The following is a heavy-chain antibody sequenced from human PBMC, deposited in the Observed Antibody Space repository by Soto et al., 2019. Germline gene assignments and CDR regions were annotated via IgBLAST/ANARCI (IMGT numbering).Heavy chain of an antibody. Sequence: EVQLVESGGGLVQPGGSLRLSCAASRFTFSNYGMNWVRQAPGKGLEWVSYISSSSSIIYYADSVKGRFTISRDNANNSLYLQMNSLRDEDTAVYYCARDGRDCNPGVCYFQHWGQGTLVTVSS. CDR3: ARDGRDCNPGVCYFQH. V-gene: IGHV3-48*02. CDR2: ISSSSSII. D-gene: IGHD2-8*01. J-gene: IGHJ1*01. CDR1: RFTFSNYG.